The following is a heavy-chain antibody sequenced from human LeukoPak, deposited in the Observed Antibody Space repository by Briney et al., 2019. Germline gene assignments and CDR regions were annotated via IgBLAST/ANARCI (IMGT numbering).Heavy chain of an antibody. CDR2: INHSGST. J-gene: IGHJ5*02. Sequence: PSETLSLTCAVYGGSFSGYYWSWIRQPPGKGLEWIGEINHSGSTNYNPSLKSRVTISVDTSKNQFSLKLSSVTAADTAVYYCASIAAAGMEKWFDPWGQGTLVAVSS. D-gene: IGHD6-13*01. CDR3: ASIAAAGMEKWFDP. CDR1: GGSFSGYY. V-gene: IGHV4-34*01.